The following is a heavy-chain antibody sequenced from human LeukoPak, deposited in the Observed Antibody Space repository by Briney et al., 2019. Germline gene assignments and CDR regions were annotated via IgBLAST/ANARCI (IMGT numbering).Heavy chain of an antibody. CDR3: AKVRIAAAAPFDY. CDR1: GFTFDDYA. Sequence: GGSLRLSCSASGFTFDDYAMHWVRQAPGKGLEWVSAISGSGGSTYYADSVKGRFTISRDNSKNTLYLQMNSLRAEDTAVYYCAKVRIAAAAPFDYWGQGTLVTVSS. CDR2: ISGSGGST. V-gene: IGHV3-23*01. D-gene: IGHD6-13*01. J-gene: IGHJ4*02.